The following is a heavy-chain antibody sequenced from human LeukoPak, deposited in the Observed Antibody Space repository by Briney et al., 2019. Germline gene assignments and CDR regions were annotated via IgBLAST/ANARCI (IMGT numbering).Heavy chain of an antibody. Sequence: GGSLRLSCAASGFTFSSYSMNWVRQAPGKGLEWVSYISSSSSTIYYADSVKGRFTISRDNAKNSLYLQMNSLRAEDTAVYYCARGGPYSSFNWFDPWGQGTLVTVSS. V-gene: IGHV3-48*04. J-gene: IGHJ5*02. D-gene: IGHD6-19*01. CDR3: ARGGPYSSFNWFDP. CDR2: ISSSSSTI. CDR1: GFTFSSYS.